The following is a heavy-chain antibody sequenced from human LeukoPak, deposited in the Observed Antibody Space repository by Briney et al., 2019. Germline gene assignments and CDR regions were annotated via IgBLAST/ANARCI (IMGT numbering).Heavy chain of an antibody. CDR3: AREKAYDILTGGTYGFDP. CDR1: GGTFSSYA. V-gene: IGHV1-69*13. D-gene: IGHD3-9*01. J-gene: IGHJ5*02. CDR2: IIPIFGTA. Sequence: ASVKVSCKASGGTFSSYAISWVRQAPGQGLEWMGGIIPIFGTANYAQKFQGRVAITADESTSTACMELSSLRSEDTAVYYCAREKAYDILTGGTYGFDPWGQGTLVTVSS.